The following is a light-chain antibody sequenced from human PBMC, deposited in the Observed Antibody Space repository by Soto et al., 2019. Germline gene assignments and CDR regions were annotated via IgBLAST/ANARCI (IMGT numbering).Light chain of an antibody. J-gene: IGKJ5*01. CDR1: QSISSY. CDR2: AAS. V-gene: IGKV1-39*01. CDR3: QQSYSTPRT. Sequence: TQMTQSTSSLPASVGDRFTITCRASQSISSYLNWYQQKPGKAPKLLIYAASSLQSGVPSRFSGSGSGTDFTLTISSLQPEDFATYYCQQSYSTPRTFGQGTRLEVK.